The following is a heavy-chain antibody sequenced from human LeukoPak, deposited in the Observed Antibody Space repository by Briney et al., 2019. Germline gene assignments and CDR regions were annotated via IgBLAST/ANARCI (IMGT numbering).Heavy chain of an antibody. Sequence: ASVTVSCKASGYTFTSYGISWVRQAPGQGLEWMGWISAYNGNTNYAQKLQGRVTMTTDTSTSTAYMELRSLRSDDTAVYYCAELSSELDDAFDIWGQGTMVTVSS. CDR3: AELSSELDDAFDI. V-gene: IGHV1-18*01. CDR1: GYTFTSYG. CDR2: ISAYNGNT. D-gene: IGHD6-13*01. J-gene: IGHJ3*02.